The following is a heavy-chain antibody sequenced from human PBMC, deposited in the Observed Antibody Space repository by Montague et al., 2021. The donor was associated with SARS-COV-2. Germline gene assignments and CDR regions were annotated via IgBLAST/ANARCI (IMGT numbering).Heavy chain of an antibody. CDR3: ARAQNTCFIANCVNYFDV. CDR1: GGSISSYY. Sequence: SETLSLTCEVSGGSISSYYWSWIRQSPGKGLEWIGYDHYTGSTKYNPSLKTRVSLSLDAPKNHFSLHLSSVTAADTAIYFCARAQNTCFIANCVNYFDVWGLGALVTVSS. J-gene: IGHJ4*02. V-gene: IGHV4-59*01. CDR2: DHYTGST. D-gene: IGHD1-1*01.